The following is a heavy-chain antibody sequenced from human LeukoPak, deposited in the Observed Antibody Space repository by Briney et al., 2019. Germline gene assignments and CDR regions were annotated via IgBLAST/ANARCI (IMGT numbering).Heavy chain of an antibody. V-gene: IGHV3-13*01. D-gene: IGHD2-21*02. CDR3: AREGFCGGDCPGYFDL. Sequence: PGGSLRLSCAASGFTFSNYDMHWVRQTTGKGLEWVSVIDTAGGTYYPGSLEGRFTISTENAKNSFHLQMNSLRAADTAVYYCAREGFCGGDCPGYFDLWGRGTLVTVSS. CDR2: IDTAGGT. J-gene: IGHJ2*01. CDR1: GFTFSNYD.